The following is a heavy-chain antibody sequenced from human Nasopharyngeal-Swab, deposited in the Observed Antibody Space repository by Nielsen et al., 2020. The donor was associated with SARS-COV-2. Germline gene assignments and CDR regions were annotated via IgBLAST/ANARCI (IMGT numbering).Heavy chain of an antibody. CDR1: GFTFSSYS. CDR3: ARGRSSEVYGYYYGMDV. V-gene: IGHV3-21*01. D-gene: IGHD6-6*01. Sequence: GESLKISCAASGFTFSSYSMNWVRQAPGKGLEWVSSISSSSSYIYYADSVKGRFTISRDNAKNSLYLQMNSLRAEDTAVYYCARGRSSEVYGYYYGMDVWGQGTTVTVSS. CDR2: ISSSSSYI. J-gene: IGHJ6*02.